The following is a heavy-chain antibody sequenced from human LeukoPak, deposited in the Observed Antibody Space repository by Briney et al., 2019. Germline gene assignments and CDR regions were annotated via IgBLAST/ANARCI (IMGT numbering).Heavy chain of an antibody. J-gene: IGHJ4*02. D-gene: IGHD3-22*01. CDR2: IRGSGGST. CDR3: AKEVRGVWEGYYDSSGYFDY. V-gene: IGHV3-23*01. CDR1: GFTFSSYA. Sequence: GGSLRLSCAASGFTFSSYAMSWVRQAPGKGLEWVSAIRGSGGSTYYADSVKGRFTISRDNSKNTLYLQMNSLRAEDTAVYYCAKEVRGVWEGYYDSSGYFDYWGQGTLVTVSS.